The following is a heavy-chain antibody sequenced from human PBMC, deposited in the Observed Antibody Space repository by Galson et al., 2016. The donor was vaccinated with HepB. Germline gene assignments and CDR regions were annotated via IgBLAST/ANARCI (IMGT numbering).Heavy chain of an antibody. CDR3: ATTYCGGDCYHVYAFDF. Sequence: ETLSLTCTVSGDSISKYYCSWIRQPPGKALEWIGYTHYSGSTDYSSSLKSRITMSVDTSKNQFSLKLSSVTAADTALYYCATTYCGGDCYHVYAFDFLGQGTMVTVSS. CDR2: THYSGST. V-gene: IGHV4-59*03. J-gene: IGHJ3*01. CDR1: GDSISKYY. D-gene: IGHD2-21*02.